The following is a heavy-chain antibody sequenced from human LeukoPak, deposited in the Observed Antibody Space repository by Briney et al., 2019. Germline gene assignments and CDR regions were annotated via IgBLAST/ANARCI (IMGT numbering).Heavy chain of an antibody. D-gene: IGHD3-3*01. CDR3: ATDRGWRTSGYYLYYFEY. CDR2: IKHDGSEK. V-gene: IGHV3-7*01. Sequence: GGSLRLPCAASGFIFTNYFMSWVRQAPGKGLEWVASIKHDGSEKYYVDSVRGRFTVSRDNTMNSLYLQMSSLRAEDTAVYYCATDRGWRTSGYYLYYFEYWGQGTLVTFSS. CDR1: GFIFTNYF. J-gene: IGHJ4*02.